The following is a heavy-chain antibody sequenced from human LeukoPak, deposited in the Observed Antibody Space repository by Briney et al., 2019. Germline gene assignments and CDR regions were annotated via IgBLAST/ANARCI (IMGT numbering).Heavy chain of an antibody. CDR1: GGSISSYY. CDR3: ARDYGGNSITFGI. D-gene: IGHD4-23*01. Sequence: SETLSLTCTVSGGSISSYYWGWIRQPPGKGLEWIGYIAYSGSTIYNPSLKSRVTITLDTSKNLFSLKLTSVTAADTAVYYCARDYGGNSITFGIWGQGTMVTVSS. J-gene: IGHJ3*02. V-gene: IGHV4-59*01. CDR2: IAYSGST.